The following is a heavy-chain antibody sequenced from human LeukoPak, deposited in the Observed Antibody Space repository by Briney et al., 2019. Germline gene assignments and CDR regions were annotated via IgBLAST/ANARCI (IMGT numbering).Heavy chain of an antibody. D-gene: IGHD6-13*01. CDR3: ARDSSSTGLWFDP. CDR1: GGSISSYH. J-gene: IGHJ5*02. V-gene: IGHV4-4*07. Sequence: SETLSLTCTVPGGSISSYHWSWIRQPAGKGLEWIGRIYTSGSTNYNPSLKSRVTMSVDTSKNQFSLKLSSVAAADTAVYYCARDSSSTGLWFDPWGQGTLVTVSS. CDR2: IYTSGST.